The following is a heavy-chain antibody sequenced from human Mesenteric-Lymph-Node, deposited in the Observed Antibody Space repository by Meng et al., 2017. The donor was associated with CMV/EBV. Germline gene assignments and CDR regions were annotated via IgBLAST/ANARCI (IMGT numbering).Heavy chain of an antibody. CDR3: ARDLENGYASSIKDY. Sequence: SGFTFSSFWMSWVRQAPGKGLEWVANIKQDGSEKYYVDSVKSRFTISRDNAKNSLYLQMNSLRVEDTAVYYCARDLENGYASSIKDYWGQGTLVTVS. V-gene: IGHV3-7*01. J-gene: IGHJ4*02. D-gene: IGHD3-16*01. CDR2: IKQDGSEK. CDR1: GFTFSSFW.